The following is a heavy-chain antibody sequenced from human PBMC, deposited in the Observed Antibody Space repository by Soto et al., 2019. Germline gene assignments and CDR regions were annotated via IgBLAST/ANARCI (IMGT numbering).Heavy chain of an antibody. J-gene: IGHJ6*03. D-gene: IGHD3-10*01. CDR2: IGTGGDT. V-gene: IGHV3-13*01. Sequence: GGSLRLSCAASGFSFSNFDFHWVRQPAGKGLEWVSAIGTGGDTYYPGSVKGRFTISRDNARNSLYLQMSRLRAGDTAVYYCVREAQGFGETRHYYHYLDVWGTGTTVTVSS. CDR3: VREAQGFGETRHYYHYLDV. CDR1: GFSFSNFD.